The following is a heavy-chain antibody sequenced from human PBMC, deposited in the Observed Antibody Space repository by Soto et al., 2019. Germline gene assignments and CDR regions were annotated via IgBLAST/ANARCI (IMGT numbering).Heavy chain of an antibody. V-gene: IGHV4-30-4*01. D-gene: IGHD2-8*01. Sequence: QMQLQESGPGLVKPSQTLSLTCTVSGGSISSTDYYWSWIRQPPGKGLEWIGYIYYSGSTYYNPSLKRRVTMSLDPSKNQFSLKLASVTAADTAVYYCARDIIVQMVHYGMDVWGQGTTVTVSS. CDR1: GGSISSTDYY. J-gene: IGHJ6*02. CDR3: ARDIIVQMVHYGMDV. CDR2: IYYSGST.